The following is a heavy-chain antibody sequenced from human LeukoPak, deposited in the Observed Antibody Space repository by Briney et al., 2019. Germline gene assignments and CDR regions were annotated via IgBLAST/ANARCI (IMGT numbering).Heavy chain of an antibody. D-gene: IGHD1-26*01. Sequence: GESLKISCKISGYKLTNNWIGWVRQVPGKGLEWMGLIYPGYSDTRYSPSFQGQVTISADKSISTAYLQWSSLKASDTAMYYCARIGVGATTGNAFDIWGQGTMVTVSS. V-gene: IGHV5-51*01. CDR3: ARIGVGATTGNAFDI. J-gene: IGHJ3*02. CDR1: GYKLTNNW. CDR2: IYPGYSDT.